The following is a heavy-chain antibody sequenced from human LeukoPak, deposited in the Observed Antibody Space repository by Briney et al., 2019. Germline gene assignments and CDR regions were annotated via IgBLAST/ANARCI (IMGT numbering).Heavy chain of an antibody. CDR2: ISTYDHDT. CDR3: ARVHYGSGSYAGVFDY. CDR1: GYTFTNYG. Sequence: GASVKVSCKASGYTFTNYGISWVRQAPGQGLEWMAWISTYDHDTNYAQKFRGRVTMTTDTSTSTAYMELRSLGSDDTAVYYCARVHYGSGSYAGVFDYWGQGTLVTVSS. J-gene: IGHJ4*02. V-gene: IGHV1-18*01. D-gene: IGHD3-10*01.